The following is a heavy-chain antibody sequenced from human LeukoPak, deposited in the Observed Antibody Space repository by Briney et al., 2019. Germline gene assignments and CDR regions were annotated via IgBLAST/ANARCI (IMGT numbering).Heavy chain of an antibody. J-gene: IGHJ4*02. Sequence: GGSLRLSCAASGFTFSGYSMNWVRQAPGKGLEGVSSISSSSSYIYYADSVKGRFAISRDNAKNSLYLQMNSLRAEDTAVYYCARVNYYDSSGYYLDYFDYWGQGTLVTVSS. CDR1: GFTFSGYS. CDR3: ARVNYYDSSGYYLDYFDY. CDR2: ISSSSSYI. D-gene: IGHD3-22*01. V-gene: IGHV3-21*01.